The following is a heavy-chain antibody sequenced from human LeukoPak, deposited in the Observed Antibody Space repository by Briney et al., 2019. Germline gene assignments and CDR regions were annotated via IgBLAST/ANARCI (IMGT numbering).Heavy chain of an antibody. CDR3: AKDLGEG. CDR2: IRYDATNK. D-gene: IGHD3-16*01. CDR1: GFTFTNYG. Sequence: HSGGSLRLSCAASGFTFTNYGIHWVRQAPGKGLEWVAFIRYDATNKYYAESVMGRFTISRDNSKNTLYLQMNSLRADDTAVYSCAKDLGEGWGQGTLVTVSS. J-gene: IGHJ4*02. V-gene: IGHV3-30*02.